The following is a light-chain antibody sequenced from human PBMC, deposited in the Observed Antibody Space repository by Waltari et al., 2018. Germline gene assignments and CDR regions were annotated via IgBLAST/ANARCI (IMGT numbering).Light chain of an antibody. CDR1: RTNLASNT. CDR3: AMWDDSLNAVV. J-gene: IGLJ2*01. CDR2: RNN. V-gene: IGLV1-44*01. Sequence: QSVPTPPPSMSGAPGQRVAISSSGSRTNLASNTVNWYQQFPGTAPQLLIYRNNQRPSGVPDRFSASKSGTSASLAISGLQSSDDATYYCAMWDDSLNAVVFGGGTNLSV.